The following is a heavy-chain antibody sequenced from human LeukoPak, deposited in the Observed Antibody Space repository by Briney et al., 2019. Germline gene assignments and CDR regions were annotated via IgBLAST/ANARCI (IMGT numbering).Heavy chain of an antibody. CDR2: IKSKTDGETT. CDR1: GFTFSSYW. D-gene: IGHD3-10*01. Sequence: GGSLRLSCAASGFTFSSYWMSWVRQAPGKGLEWVGRIKSKTDGETTDYAAPVKDRFTVSRDDSKDTLYLQMSSLKAEDTAIYYCTTNAGSYGVDVWGQGTMVTVSS. J-gene: IGHJ3*01. V-gene: IGHV3-15*01. CDR3: TTNAGSYGVDV.